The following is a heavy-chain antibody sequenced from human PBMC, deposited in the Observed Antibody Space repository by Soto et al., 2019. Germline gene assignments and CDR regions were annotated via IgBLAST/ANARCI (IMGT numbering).Heavy chain of an antibody. CDR3: ARSIVGVTAADY. Sequence: ASVKVSCKASGYTFTSYAMHWVRQAPGQSLEWMGWINAGDFNTKYWQKFQGRVTITVYTSASTAYMELSSLRSEDTAVYYCARSIVGVTAADYWGQGTLVTSPQ. V-gene: IGHV1-3*01. CDR2: INAGDFNT. D-gene: IGHD2-21*02. CDR1: GYTFTSYA. J-gene: IGHJ4*02.